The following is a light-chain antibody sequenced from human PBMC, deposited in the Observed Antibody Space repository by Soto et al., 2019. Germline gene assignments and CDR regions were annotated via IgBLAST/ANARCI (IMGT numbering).Light chain of an antibody. CDR2: EVS. V-gene: IGKV2D-29*02. Sequence: DIVMSQTPLSLSVTPGQPSSSSCRSSQSVLSSGGETYLFWYLQRPGQSPQLLIYEVSNRISAVPDRFSDSGSGTDFTLKISRVEAEDAGVYYCMQSTQLPLTFGQGTRLEIK. J-gene: IGKJ5*01. CDR1: QSVLSSGGETY. CDR3: MQSTQLPLT.